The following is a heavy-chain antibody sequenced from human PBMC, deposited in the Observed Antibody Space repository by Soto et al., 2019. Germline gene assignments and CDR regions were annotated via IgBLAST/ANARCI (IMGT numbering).Heavy chain of an antibody. Sequence: GSLRLSCAASGFTFSSYWMSWVRQAPGKGLEWVANIKQDGSEKYYVDSVKGRFTISRDNAKNSLYLQMNSLRAEDTAVYYCERDKVTGLFPNNWFDTWGQGTLATVSS. D-gene: IGHD3-10*01. V-gene: IGHV3-7*01. CDR1: GFTFSSYW. CDR3: ERDKVTGLFPNNWFDT. J-gene: IGHJ5*02. CDR2: IKQDGSEK.